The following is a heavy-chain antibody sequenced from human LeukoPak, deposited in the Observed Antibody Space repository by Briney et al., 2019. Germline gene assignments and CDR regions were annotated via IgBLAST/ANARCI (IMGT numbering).Heavy chain of an antibody. D-gene: IGHD3-22*01. J-gene: IGHJ4*02. V-gene: IGHV3-48*03. Sequence: PGRSLRLSCAASGFTFSSYEMNWVRQAPGKGLEWVSYISNSGSNRYYADSVKGRFTISRDNAKNSVYLQMNSLRAEDTAVYYCARDLMIVMVEEEGSADYWGQGTLVTVSS. CDR1: GFTFSSYE. CDR2: ISNSGSNR. CDR3: ARDLMIVMVEEEGSADY.